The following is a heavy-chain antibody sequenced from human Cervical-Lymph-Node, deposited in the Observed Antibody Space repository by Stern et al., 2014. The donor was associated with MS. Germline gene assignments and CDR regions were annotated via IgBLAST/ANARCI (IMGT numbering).Heavy chain of an antibody. CDR3: AREKRDCSGGSCYSRDDY. D-gene: IGHD2-15*01. J-gene: IGHJ4*02. CDR2: INPSGGTT. Sequence: QVQLVESGAEVKKPGASGKVSCKASGYTFTSYYMHWVRQAPGQGLEWMGIINPSGGTTNHAQKFQGRVTMTRDTSTSTVYMELSSLRSEDTAVYYCAREKRDCSGGSCYSRDDYWGQGTLVTVSS. V-gene: IGHV1-46*03. CDR1: GYTFTSYY.